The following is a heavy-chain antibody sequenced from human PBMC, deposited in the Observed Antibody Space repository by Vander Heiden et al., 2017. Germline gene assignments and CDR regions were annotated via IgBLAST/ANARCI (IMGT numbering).Heavy chain of an antibody. CDR3: TTDPITMIVVAY. CDR1: AFTSSNAW. Sequence: EVQLVESGGGLVKPGGSLRLPCAVSAFTSSNAWMNWVRQAPGKGLEWVGRIKSKTDGGTTDYAAPVKGRFTISRDDSKNTLYLQMNSLKTEDTAVYYCTTDPITMIVVAYWGQGTLVTVSS. D-gene: IGHD3-22*01. J-gene: IGHJ4*02. CDR2: IKSKTDGGTT. V-gene: IGHV3-15*07.